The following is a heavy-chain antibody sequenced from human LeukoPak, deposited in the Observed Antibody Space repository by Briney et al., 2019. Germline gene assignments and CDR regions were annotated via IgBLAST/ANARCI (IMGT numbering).Heavy chain of an antibody. D-gene: IGHD6-13*01. V-gene: IGHV4-61*02. J-gene: IGHJ5*02. CDR3: ARQGSSWYEDWFDP. CDR1: GGSISSGSYY. CDR2: IYTSGST. Sequence: SQTLSLTCTVSGGSISSGSYYWSWIRQPAGKGLEWIGRIYTSGSTNYNPSLKSRVTISVDTSKNQFSLKLSSATAADTAVYYCARQGSSWYEDWFDPWGQGTLVTVSS.